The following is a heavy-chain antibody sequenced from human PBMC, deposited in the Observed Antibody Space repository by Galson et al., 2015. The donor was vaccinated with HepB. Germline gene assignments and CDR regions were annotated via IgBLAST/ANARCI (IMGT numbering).Heavy chain of an antibody. J-gene: IGHJ2*01. CDR1: GFTFSSYA. CDR2: ISGSGGST. V-gene: IGHV3-23*01. CDR3: AKQLVMITFGGVIVPYFNY. D-gene: IGHD3-16*02. Sequence: LRLSCAASGFTFSSYAMSWVRQAPGKGLEWVSAISGSGGSTYYADSVKGRFTISRDNSKNTLYLQMNSLRAEDTAVYYCAKQLVMITFGGVIVPYFNYWGRGTLVTVSS.